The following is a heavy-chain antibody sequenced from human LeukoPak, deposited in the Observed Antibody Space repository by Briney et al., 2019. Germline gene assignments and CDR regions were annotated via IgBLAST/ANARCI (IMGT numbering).Heavy chain of an antibody. D-gene: IGHD2-2*01. J-gene: IGHJ4*02. V-gene: IGHV4-4*07. Sequence: SETLSLTCTVSGASISSYYWTWIRQPAGKRLEWIGRIYTSGSTNYNPSLKSQVAMSVDTSKNQFSLKLSSVTAADTAVYYCARLSADSSSSRGFDYWGQGTPVTVSS. CDR1: GASISSYY. CDR3: ARLSADSSSSRGFDY. CDR2: IYTSGST.